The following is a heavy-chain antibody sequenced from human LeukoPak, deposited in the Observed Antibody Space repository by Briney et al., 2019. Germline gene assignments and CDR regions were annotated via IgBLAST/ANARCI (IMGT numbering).Heavy chain of an antibody. Sequence: SETLSLTCTVSGGSITSSNYYWGWIRQPPGKGLEWIVTIYYSGSTYYNPSLKGRVTISVDASKNQFSLRLTSVTAADTAVYYCASYYYDSGTFYTKYFDPWGQGTLVTVSS. CDR3: ASYYYDSGTFYTKYFDP. CDR1: GGSITSSNYY. D-gene: IGHD3-10*01. V-gene: IGHV4-39*01. J-gene: IGHJ5*02. CDR2: IYYSGST.